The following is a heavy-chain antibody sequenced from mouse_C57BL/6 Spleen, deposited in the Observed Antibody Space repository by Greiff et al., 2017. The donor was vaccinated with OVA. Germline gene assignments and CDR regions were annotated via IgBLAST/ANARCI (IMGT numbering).Heavy chain of an antibody. CDR2: IDPNSGGT. Sequence: VQLQQPGAELVKPGASVKLSCKASGYTFTSYWMHWVKQRPGRGLEWIGRIDPNSGGTKYNEKFKSKATLTVDKPSSTAYMKLSSLTSEDSAVYYCAGGLYYDYYAMDYWGQGTSVTVSS. CDR1: GYTFTSYW. CDR3: AGGLYYDYYAMDY. D-gene: IGHD2-1*01. J-gene: IGHJ4*01. V-gene: IGHV1-72*01.